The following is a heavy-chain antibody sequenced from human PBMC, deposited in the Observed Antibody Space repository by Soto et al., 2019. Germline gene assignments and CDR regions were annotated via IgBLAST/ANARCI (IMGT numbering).Heavy chain of an antibody. D-gene: IGHD6-13*01. J-gene: IGHJ3*02. CDR2: IYYSGST. V-gene: IGHV4-31*03. Sequence: SETLSLTCSVSGGSISSGDYYWSWVRQHPGKGLEWIGYIYYSGSTLYNPSLKSRVTISVDTSKDQFSLKVSFVTAADTAVYYCARDASSSDAFDIWGQGTMVT. CDR3: ARDASSSDAFDI. CDR1: GGSISSGDYY.